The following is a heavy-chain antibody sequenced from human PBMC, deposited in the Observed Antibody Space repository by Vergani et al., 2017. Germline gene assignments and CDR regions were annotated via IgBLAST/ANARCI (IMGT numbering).Heavy chain of an antibody. CDR2: IYTSGST. J-gene: IGHJ2*01. CDR3: ARDLMAYYYDSSGSTLYWYFDL. Sequence: QVQLQESGPVLVKPSQTLSLTCTVSGGSISSGSYYWSWIRQPAGKGLEWIGRIYTSGSTNYNPSLKSRVTISVDTSKNQFSLKLSSVTAADTAVYYCARDLMAYYYDSSGSTLYWYFDLWVRGTLVTVSS. CDR1: GGSISSGSYY. V-gene: IGHV4-61*02. D-gene: IGHD3-22*01.